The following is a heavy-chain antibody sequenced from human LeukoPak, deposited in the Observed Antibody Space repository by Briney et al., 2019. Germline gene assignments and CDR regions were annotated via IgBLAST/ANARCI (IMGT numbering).Heavy chain of an antibody. CDR3: ARAFFDDSSGYYSNWFDP. CDR1: GGSISSGSYY. J-gene: IGHJ5*02. Sequence: SQTLSLTCTVSGGSISSGSYYWSRIRQPAGKGLEWIGRIYTSGSTNYNPSLKSRVTISVDTSKNQFSLKLSSVTAADTAVYYCARAFFDDSSGYYSNWFDPWGQGTLVTVSS. D-gene: IGHD3-22*01. V-gene: IGHV4-61*02. CDR2: IYTSGST.